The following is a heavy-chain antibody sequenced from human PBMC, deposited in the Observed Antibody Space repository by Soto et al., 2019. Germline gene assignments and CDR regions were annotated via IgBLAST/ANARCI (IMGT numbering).Heavy chain of an antibody. Sequence: GGSLRLSCAASGFTFSSYGMHWVRQAPGKGLEWVAVIWYDGSNKYYADSVKGRFTISRDNSKNTLYLQMNSLRAEDTAVYYCARGMVRGVIYYYYGMDVWGQGTTVTVSS. CDR1: GFTFSSYG. J-gene: IGHJ6*02. D-gene: IGHD3-10*01. CDR3: ARGMVRGVIYYYYGMDV. CDR2: IWYDGSNK. V-gene: IGHV3-33*01.